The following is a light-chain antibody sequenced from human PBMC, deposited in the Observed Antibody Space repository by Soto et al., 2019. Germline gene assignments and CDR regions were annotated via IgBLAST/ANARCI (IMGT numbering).Light chain of an antibody. CDR2: AAS. CDR1: ETISTF. J-gene: IGKJ5*01. CDR3: QQSYSTSPIT. V-gene: IGKV1-39*01. Sequence: DIQMTQSPSSLSASVGDRVTMTCRASETISTFLNWYQHKPGKAPKLLIYAASRLQSGVPSRFSGSGSGTDFTLTINGLQPEDFASYYCQQSYSTSPITFGQGTRLAI.